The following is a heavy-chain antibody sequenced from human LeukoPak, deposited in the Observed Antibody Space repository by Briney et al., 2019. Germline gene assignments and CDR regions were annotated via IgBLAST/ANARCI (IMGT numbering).Heavy chain of an antibody. CDR3: ARGYGSGSYYNVY. Sequence: GGSLRLSCAASGFTFSSYSMNWVRQAPGKGLEWVSYISSSSSTIYYADSVKGRFTISRDSAKNSLYLQMNSLRAEDTAVYYCARGYGSGSYYNVYWGQGTLVTVSS. V-gene: IGHV3-48*01. CDR1: GFTFSSYS. CDR2: ISSSSSTI. J-gene: IGHJ4*02. D-gene: IGHD3-10*01.